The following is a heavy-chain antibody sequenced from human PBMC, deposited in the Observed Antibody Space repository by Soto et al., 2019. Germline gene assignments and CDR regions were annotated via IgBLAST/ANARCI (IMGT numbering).Heavy chain of an antibody. CDR3: AKALGEVVILYDFDY. D-gene: IGHD3-22*01. Sequence: EVQLLESGGGLVQPGGSLRLSCAASGCTFSSYAMSWVRQAPGKGLELVSAISGSGGSTYYADSVKGRFTISRDNSKNMLYLQMNSLRAEDTAVYYCAKALGEVVILYDFDYWGQGPLVTVSS. J-gene: IGHJ4*02. CDR1: GCTFSSYA. CDR2: ISGSGGST. V-gene: IGHV3-23*01.